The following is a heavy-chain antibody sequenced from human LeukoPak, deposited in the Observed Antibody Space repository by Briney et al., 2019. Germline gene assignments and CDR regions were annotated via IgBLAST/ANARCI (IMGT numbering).Heavy chain of an antibody. D-gene: IGHD1-26*01. CDR3: ARVGWELLNLHFDP. Sequence: GGSLRLSCVGSGFTFSDKWMSWVRQAPGKGPEWVASTKKDGSQKYYVDSVKGRFTISRDNAQNSLYLQMSSLRVEDTAIYSCARVGWELLNLHFDPWGQGTLVTVSS. V-gene: IGHV3-7*03. CDR2: TKKDGSQK. J-gene: IGHJ5*02. CDR1: GFTFSDKW.